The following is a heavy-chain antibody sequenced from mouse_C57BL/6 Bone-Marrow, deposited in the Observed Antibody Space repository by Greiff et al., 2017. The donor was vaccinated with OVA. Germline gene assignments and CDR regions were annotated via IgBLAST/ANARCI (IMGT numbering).Heavy chain of an antibody. CDR2: ISYDGSN. J-gene: IGHJ1*03. Sequence: DVKLQESGPGLVKPSQSLSLTCSVTGYSITSGYYWNWIRQFPGNKLEWMGYISYDGSNNYNPSLKNRISITRDTSKNQFFLKLNSVTTEDTATYYCARAYGSRFWYFDVWGTGTTVTVSS. CDR3: ARAYGSRFWYFDV. D-gene: IGHD1-1*01. V-gene: IGHV3-6*01. CDR1: GYSITSGYY.